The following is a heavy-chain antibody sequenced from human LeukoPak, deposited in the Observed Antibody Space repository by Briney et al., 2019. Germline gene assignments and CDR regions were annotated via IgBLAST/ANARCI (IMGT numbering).Heavy chain of an antibody. V-gene: IGHV3-23*01. Sequence: GGSLRLSCAASGFTFSSYAMSWVRQTPGKGLEWVSAISGGGGSTYYADSVKGRLTISRDNSKNTLYLQMHSLRAEDTAVYYCAKGPSSIWFGDYFDFWGQGTLVTVSS. CDR1: GFTFSSYA. D-gene: IGHD6-13*01. CDR3: AKGPSSIWFGDYFDF. CDR2: ISGGGGST. J-gene: IGHJ4*02.